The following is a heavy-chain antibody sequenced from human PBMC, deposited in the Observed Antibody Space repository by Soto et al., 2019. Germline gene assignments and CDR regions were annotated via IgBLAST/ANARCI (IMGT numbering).Heavy chain of an antibody. CDR3: ATCSGYSSSLPGAP. V-gene: IGHV3-23*01. J-gene: IGHJ5*02. CDR2: ISGSGVST. D-gene: IGHD6-13*01. CDR1: GFTFSSYA. Sequence: EVQLLESGGGLVQPGGSLRLSGAASGFTFSSYAIRWVLQAPGKGLEWVSAISGSGVSTYYEESVKGRFTISRDNSQNTLYLHMNSLIAADKAVYYCATCSGYSSSLPGAPWGQGTLVTVSS.